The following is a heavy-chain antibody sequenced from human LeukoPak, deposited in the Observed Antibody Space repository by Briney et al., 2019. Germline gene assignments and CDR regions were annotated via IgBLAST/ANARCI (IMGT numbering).Heavy chain of an antibody. V-gene: IGHV3-53*01. J-gene: IGHJ4*02. Sequence: GGSLRLSCAASGFTVSSNYMSWARQAPGKGLEWVSVIYSGGSTYYADSVKGRFTISRDNSKNTLYLQMNSLRAEDTAVYYCARAWGLYYYDSSGPYYFDYWGQGTLVTVSS. D-gene: IGHD3-22*01. CDR1: GFTVSSNY. CDR2: IYSGGST. CDR3: ARAWGLYYYDSSGPYYFDY.